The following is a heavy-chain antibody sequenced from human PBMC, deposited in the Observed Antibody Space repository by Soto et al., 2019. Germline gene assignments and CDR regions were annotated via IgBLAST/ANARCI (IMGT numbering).Heavy chain of an antibody. Sequence: GGSLRLSCAASGFTFSSYWMHWVRQAPGKGLVWVSRINSDGSSTSYADSVKGRFTISRDNAKNTLYLQMNSLRAEDTAVYYCARDPYYGSGSYYRVNDAFDIWGQGTMVTVSS. V-gene: IGHV3-74*01. D-gene: IGHD3-10*01. CDR3: ARDPYYGSGSYYRVNDAFDI. CDR2: INSDGSST. CDR1: GFTFSSYW. J-gene: IGHJ3*02.